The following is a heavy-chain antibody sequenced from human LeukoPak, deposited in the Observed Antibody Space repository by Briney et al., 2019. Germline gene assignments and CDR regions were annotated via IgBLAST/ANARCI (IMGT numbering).Heavy chain of an antibody. CDR2: IWYDGSNK. J-gene: IGHJ4*02. V-gene: IGHV3-33*01. CDR3: ARDGGTSHFDY. CDR1: GFMFCSSG. D-gene: IGHD4-23*01. Sequence: GRSLRLSCAASGFMFCSSGMHWVRQAPGKGLEWVAVIWYDGSNKYSADSVKGRFTISRDNSKNTLYLQMNSLRAEDTAVYYCARDGGTSHFDYWGQGTLVSVSS.